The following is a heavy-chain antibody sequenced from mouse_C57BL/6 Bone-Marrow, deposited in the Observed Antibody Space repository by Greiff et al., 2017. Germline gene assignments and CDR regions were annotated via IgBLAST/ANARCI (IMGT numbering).Heavy chain of an antibody. CDR2: IYWDDDK. CDR1: GFSLSTSGMG. CDR3: ARRDYYGSSFAY. D-gene: IGHD1-1*01. V-gene: IGHV8-12*01. Sequence: QVTLKESGPGILQSSQTLSLTCSFSGFSLSTSGMGVSWIRQPSGKGLEWLAHIYWDDDKRYNPSLKSRLTISKDTSRNQVFLKITSVDTADTATYYSARRDYYGSSFAYWGQGTLVTVSA. J-gene: IGHJ3*01.